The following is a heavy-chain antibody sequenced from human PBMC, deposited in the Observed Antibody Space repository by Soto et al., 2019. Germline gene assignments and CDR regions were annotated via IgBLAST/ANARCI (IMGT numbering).Heavy chain of an antibody. CDR3: ARRHMPSSSYYFYYYVDV. Sequence: EVQLVQSAAEVKKPGESLKISCQGSGYSFTSYWIGWVRQMPGKGLEWMGIIYPADSDTRYSPSFQGQVTISADVSISTVYLQWTSLKASDTAVYYCARRHMPSSSYYFYYYVDVWGKGTTVTVSS. CDR1: GYSFTSYW. V-gene: IGHV5-51*03. CDR2: IYPADSDT. J-gene: IGHJ6*03. D-gene: IGHD2-2*01.